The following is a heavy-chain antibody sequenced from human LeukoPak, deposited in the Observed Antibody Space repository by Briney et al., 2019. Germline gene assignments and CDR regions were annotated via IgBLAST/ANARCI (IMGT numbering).Heavy chain of an antibody. CDR1: GGSIINYY. CDR3: ARKEQWLPHDAFDI. V-gene: IGHV4-34*01. CDR2: INHSGST. J-gene: IGHJ3*02. Sequence: PSETLSLTCTVSGGSIINYYWSWIRQPPGKGLEWIGEINHSGSTNYNPSLKSRVTISVDTSKNQFSLKLSSVTAADTAVYYCARKEQWLPHDAFDIRGQGTMVTVSS. D-gene: IGHD6-19*01.